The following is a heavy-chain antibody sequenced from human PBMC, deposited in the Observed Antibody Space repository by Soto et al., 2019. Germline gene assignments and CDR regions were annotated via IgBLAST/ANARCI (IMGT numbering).Heavy chain of an antibody. D-gene: IGHD2-2*01. V-gene: IGHV1-18*01. J-gene: IGHJ5*02. CDR2: VSGDNANT. CDR1: GYTFSSHG. CDR3: ATDLGYYRSGTSQREWFDP. Sequence: QVQLVQSGAEVKKPGTSVKVSCTASGYTFSSHGISWVRQAPGQGLQWIGWVSGDNANTNYAQSLQGRVTRTTDTXTNTGHMELRSLRSDDTAVYYCATDLGYYRSGTSQREWFDPWGQGTLVIVSS.